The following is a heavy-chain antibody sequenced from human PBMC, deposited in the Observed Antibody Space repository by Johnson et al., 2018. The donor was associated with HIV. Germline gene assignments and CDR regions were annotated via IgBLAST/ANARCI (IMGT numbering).Heavy chain of an antibody. V-gene: IGHV3-30-3*01. CDR1: GFTFSSYA. CDR3: ARVRGAFDI. Sequence: QVQLVESGGGVVQPGRSLRLSCAASGFTFSSYAMHWVRQAPGKGLEWVAVISYEGSNKYYADSVKGRFTISRDNSKNTLYLQRNSLRAEDTAVYYCARVRGAFDIWGQGTMVTVSS. CDR2: ISYEGSNK. J-gene: IGHJ3*02.